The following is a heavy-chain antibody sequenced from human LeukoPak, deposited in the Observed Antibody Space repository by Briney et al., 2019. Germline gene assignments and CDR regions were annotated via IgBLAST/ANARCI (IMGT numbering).Heavy chain of an antibody. V-gene: IGHV3-48*04. Sequence: QPGGSLRLSCAASGFTFSDYSMSWVRQAPGKGRGWISYVGISSGNTKYADSVKGRFTISGDSAKNSVFLQMNSLRVEDTAVYYCARDNRYAFDNWGQGTLVTVSS. CDR3: ARDNRYAFDN. D-gene: IGHD1-14*01. J-gene: IGHJ4*02. CDR2: VGISSGNT. CDR1: GFTFSDYS.